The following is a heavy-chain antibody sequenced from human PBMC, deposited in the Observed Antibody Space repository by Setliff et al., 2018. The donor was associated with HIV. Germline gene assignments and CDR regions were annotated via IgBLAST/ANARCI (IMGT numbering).Heavy chain of an antibody. CDR1: GSSISISSYY. V-gene: IGHV4-61*05. CDR3: ARALAGGSGWNYFDL. Sequence: SETLSLTCTVSGSSISISSYYWGWIRQPPGKGLEWIGHVYTTGSASYNPSLESRVTILEALSKNQFSLNLDSVTAADTAVYFCARALAGGSGWNYFDLWGPGTLVTVSS. D-gene: IGHD6-19*01. CDR2: VYTTGSA. J-gene: IGHJ4*02.